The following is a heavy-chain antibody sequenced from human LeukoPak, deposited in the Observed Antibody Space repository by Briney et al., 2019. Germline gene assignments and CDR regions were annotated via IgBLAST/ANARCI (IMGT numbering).Heavy chain of an antibody. CDR2: ISTSSSHI. J-gene: IGHJ4*02. CDR3: ARVYSSSWQGPSN. V-gene: IGHV3-21*01. Sequence: GGSLRLSCAASGFTFSSYSMNWVRQAPGKGLEWVSSISTSSSHIDYADSVKGRFTISRDNAKNSLYLQMNSLRAEDTAVYYCARVYSSSWQGPSNWGQGTLVTVSS. CDR1: GFTFSSYS. D-gene: IGHD6-13*01.